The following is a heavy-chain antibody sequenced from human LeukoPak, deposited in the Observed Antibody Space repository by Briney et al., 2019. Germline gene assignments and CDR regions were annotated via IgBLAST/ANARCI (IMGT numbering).Heavy chain of an antibody. J-gene: IGHJ4*02. CDR3: ARTKVYSSSPFDY. Sequence: SETLPLTCTVSGGSVNTYYWSWIRQHPGKGLEWIGYIYYSGSTYYNPSLKSRVTISVDTSKNQFSLKLSSVTAADTAVYYCARTKVYSSSPFDYWGQGTLVTVSS. CDR2: IYYSGST. V-gene: IGHV4-59*06. CDR1: GGSVNTYY. D-gene: IGHD6-6*01.